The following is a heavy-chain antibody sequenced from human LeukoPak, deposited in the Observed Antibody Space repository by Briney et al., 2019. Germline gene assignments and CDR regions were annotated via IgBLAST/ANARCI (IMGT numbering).Heavy chain of an antibody. J-gene: IGHJ4*02. D-gene: IGHD4-23*01. CDR3: ARDRTGGDGGIPFDY. Sequence: GSLRLFLSSSWVTGRSNYNELVRQAPGEGLGVVPVIYSGGSTYYADSVKGRFTISRDNSKNTLYLQMNSLRAEDTAVYYCARDRTGGDGGIPFDYWGQGTLVTVSS. V-gene: IGHV3-53*01. CDR1: WVTGRSNY. CDR2: IYSGGST.